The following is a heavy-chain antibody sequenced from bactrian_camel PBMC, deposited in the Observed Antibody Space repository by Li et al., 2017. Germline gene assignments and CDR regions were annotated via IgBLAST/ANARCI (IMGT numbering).Heavy chain of an antibody. CDR3: AAGGLEY. J-gene: IGHJ4*01. CDR1: GFTFSTYA. D-gene: IGHD8*01. Sequence: VQLVESGGGSVQPGGSLRLSCTASGFTFSTYAMTWVRQAPGKGLEWVSAINAGGRSTYYADSVKGRFTIARDNIKNTAYLQMLSLKSEDTALYYCAAGGLEYWGQGTQVTVS. CDR2: INAGGRST. V-gene: IGHV3S40*01.